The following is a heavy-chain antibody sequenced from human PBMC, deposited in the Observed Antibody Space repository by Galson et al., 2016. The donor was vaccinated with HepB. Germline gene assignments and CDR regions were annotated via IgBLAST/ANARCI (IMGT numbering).Heavy chain of an antibody. V-gene: IGHV6-1*01. CDR2: TYFRSKWYS. CDR3: VEGFSLRN. J-gene: IGHJ4*02. CDR1: GDSVSRNTAA. Sequence: CAISGDSVSRNTAAWNWIRQSPSRGLEWLRRTYFRSKWYSDYGVAVNGRITISPDTAKNQFSLHLTSVTPDDTGIYYCVEGFSLRNWGQGTLVTVSS.